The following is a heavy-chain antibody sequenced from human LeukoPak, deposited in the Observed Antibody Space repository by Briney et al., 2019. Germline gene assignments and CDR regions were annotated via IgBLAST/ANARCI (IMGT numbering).Heavy chain of an antibody. V-gene: IGHV3-53*01. CDR2: IYTGGST. CDR1: GFIVSGNY. CDR3: ARGRSSSAPYDY. Sequence: GGSLRLSCAASGFIVSGNYMTWVRQAPGKGLEWVSVIYTGGSTYYADSVKGRFTISRDNSKNTLYLQMNTLRAEDTAVYYCARGRSSSAPYDYWGQGTLVSVSS. D-gene: IGHD6-6*01. J-gene: IGHJ4*02.